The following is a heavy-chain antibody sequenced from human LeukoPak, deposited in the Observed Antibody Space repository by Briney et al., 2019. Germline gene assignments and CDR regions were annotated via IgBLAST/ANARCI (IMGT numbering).Heavy chain of an antibody. J-gene: IGHJ4*02. CDR2: IYYSGST. CDR1: GGSISSGGYY. V-gene: IGHV4-31*03. Sequence: SETLSLTCTVSGGSISSGGYYWSWIRQHPGKGLEWIGYIYYSGSTYYNPSLKSRVTISVDTSKNQFSLKLSSVTAADTAVYYCARAKDTAMVPFDYWGQGTLVTVSS. CDR3: ARAKDTAMVPFDY. D-gene: IGHD5-18*01.